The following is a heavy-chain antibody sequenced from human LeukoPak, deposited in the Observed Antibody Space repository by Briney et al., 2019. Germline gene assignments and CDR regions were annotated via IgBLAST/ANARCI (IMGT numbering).Heavy chain of an antibody. Sequence: ASVKVSCKASGYTFTSYGISWVRQAPGQGLEWMGWISAYNGNTNYAQKLQGRVTMTTDTSTSTAYMELRSLRSDDTAVYYCARVRGSIAAAGMLGWFDPWGQGPLVTVSS. D-gene: IGHD6-13*01. V-gene: IGHV1-18*01. CDR3: ARVRGSIAAAGMLGWFDP. CDR2: ISAYNGNT. J-gene: IGHJ5*02. CDR1: GYTFTSYG.